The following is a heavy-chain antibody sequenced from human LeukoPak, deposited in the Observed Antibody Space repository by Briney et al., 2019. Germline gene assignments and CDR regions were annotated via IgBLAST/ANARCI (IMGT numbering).Heavy chain of an antibody. CDR1: GGSISNYY. CDR2: IYYSGST. CDR3: ARVSDCSSTSCYFLYYYMDV. V-gene: IGHV4-59*01. D-gene: IGHD2-2*01. J-gene: IGHJ6*03. Sequence: SETLSLTCTVSGGSISNYYWSWIRQPPGKGLEWIGYIYYSGSTNYNPSLKSRVSISVDTSKSQFSLKLSSVTAADTAVYYCARVSDCSSTSCYFLYYYMDVWGKGTTVTVSS.